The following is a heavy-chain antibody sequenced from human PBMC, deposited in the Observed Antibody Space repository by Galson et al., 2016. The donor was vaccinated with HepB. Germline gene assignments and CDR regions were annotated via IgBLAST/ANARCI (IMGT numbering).Heavy chain of an antibody. CDR3: AKYRDHSSGYYPLDY. Sequence: SLRLSCAASGFTFTSYAMSWVRQAPGKGLEWVSAINGGGGFTYYADSVKGRVTISRDHSKNTVYLQMNSLRAEDTSVYYCAKYRDHSSGYYPLDYWGKGTLVTVSA. CDR2: INGGGGFT. D-gene: IGHD3-22*01. CDR1: GFTFTSYA. V-gene: IGHV3-23*01. J-gene: IGHJ4*02.